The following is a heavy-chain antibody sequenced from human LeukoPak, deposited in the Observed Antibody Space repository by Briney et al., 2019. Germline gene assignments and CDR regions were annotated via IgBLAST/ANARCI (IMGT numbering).Heavy chain of an antibody. D-gene: IGHD3-16*01. J-gene: IGHJ4*02. CDR1: GFTFSSYG. CDR3: ASAGYGDEDY. Sequence: GGSLRLSCAASGFTFSSYGMHWVRQAPGKGLEWVAVISYDGSNKYYADSVKGRFTISRDNSKNTLYLQMNSLRAEDTAVYYCASAGYGDEDYWGQGTLVTVSS. CDR2: ISYDGSNK. V-gene: IGHV3-30*03.